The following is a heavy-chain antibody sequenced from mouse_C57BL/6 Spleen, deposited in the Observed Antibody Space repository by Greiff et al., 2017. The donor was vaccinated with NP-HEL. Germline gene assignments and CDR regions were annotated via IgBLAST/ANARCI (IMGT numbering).Heavy chain of an antibody. D-gene: IGHD2-4*01. CDR2: IHPNSGST. CDR3: ARSRGNDYDSYYFDY. V-gene: IGHV1-64*01. J-gene: IGHJ2*01. Sequence: QVQLQQPGAELVKPGASVKLSCKASGYTFTSYWMHWVKQRPGQGLEWIGMIHPNSGSTNYNEKFKSKATLTVDKSSSTAYMQLSSLTSEDSAVYYCARSRGNDYDSYYFDYWGQGTTLTVSS. CDR1: GYTFTSYW.